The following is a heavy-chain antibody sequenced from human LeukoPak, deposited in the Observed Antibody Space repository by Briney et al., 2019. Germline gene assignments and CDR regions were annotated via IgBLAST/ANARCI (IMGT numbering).Heavy chain of an antibody. CDR3: ARDLVAVAGTGLFDY. J-gene: IGHJ4*02. V-gene: IGHV3-21*01. CDR2: ISSSSSYI. Sequence: GGSLRLSCAASGFTFSSYEMNWVRQAPGKGLEWVSSISSSSSYIYYADSVKGRFTISRDNAKNSLYLQMNSLRAEDTAVYYCARDLVAVAGTGLFDYWGQGTLVTVSS. CDR1: GFTFSSYE. D-gene: IGHD6-19*01.